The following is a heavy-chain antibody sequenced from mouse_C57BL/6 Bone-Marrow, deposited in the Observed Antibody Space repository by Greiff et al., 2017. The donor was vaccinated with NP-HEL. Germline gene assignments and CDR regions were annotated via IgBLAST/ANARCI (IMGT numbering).Heavy chain of an antibody. CDR2: ISSGGDYI. CDR3: TRGSYDGFPY. J-gene: IGHJ3*01. CDR1: GFTFSSYA. D-gene: IGHD2-3*01. V-gene: IGHV5-9-1*02. Sequence: EVKLVESGEGLVKPGGSLKLSCAASGFTFSSYAMSWVRQTPEKRLEWVAYISSGGDYIYYADTVKGRFTISRDNARNTLYLQMSSLKSEYTALYYCTRGSYDGFPYWGQGTLVTVSA.